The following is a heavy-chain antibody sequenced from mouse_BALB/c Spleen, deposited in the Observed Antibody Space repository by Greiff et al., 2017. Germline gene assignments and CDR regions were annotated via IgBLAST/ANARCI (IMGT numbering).Heavy chain of an antibody. D-gene: IGHD2-1*01. CDR3: VRHGNYVDY. V-gene: IGHV10-1*02. CDR1: GFTFNTYA. Sequence: GGGLVQPKGSLKLSCAASGFTFNTYAMNWVRQAPGKGLEWVARIRSKSNNYATYYADSVKDRFTISRDDSQSMLYLQMNNLKTEDTAMYYCVRHGNYVDYWGQGTTLTVSS. J-gene: IGHJ2*01. CDR2: IRSKSNNYAT.